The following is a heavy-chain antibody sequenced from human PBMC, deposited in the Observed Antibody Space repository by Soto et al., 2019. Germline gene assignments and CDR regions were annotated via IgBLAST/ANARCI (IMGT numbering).Heavy chain of an antibody. J-gene: IGHJ4*02. CDR2: IKRKTDGGAA. Sequence: VHLVESGGGLVKPGGSLRLSCAASGFTFSNAWMSWVRQAPGKGLEWVGRIKRKTDGGAADSAAPVKGRFTISRDDSKNTLYLQMNSLKTEDTAVYYCTTNRGEWYFFDYWGQGAQVTVSS. CDR3: TTNRGEWYFFDY. V-gene: IGHV3-15*01. D-gene: IGHD3-16*01. CDR1: GFTFSNAW.